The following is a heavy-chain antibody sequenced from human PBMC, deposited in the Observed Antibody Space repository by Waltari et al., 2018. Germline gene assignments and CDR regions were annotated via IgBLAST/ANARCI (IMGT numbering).Heavy chain of an antibody. CDR2: IYHSGGT. CDR1: GYSISSGYY. Sequence: QVQLQESGPGLVKPSETLSLTCAVSGYSISSGYYWGWIRQPPGKGLEWIGSIYHSGGTYHNPSLKSRVTISVDTSKNQFSLKLSSVTAADTAVYYCAYYVDPEDYFDYWGQGTLVTVSS. V-gene: IGHV4-38-2*01. D-gene: IGHD1-26*01. J-gene: IGHJ4*02. CDR3: AYYVDPEDYFDY.